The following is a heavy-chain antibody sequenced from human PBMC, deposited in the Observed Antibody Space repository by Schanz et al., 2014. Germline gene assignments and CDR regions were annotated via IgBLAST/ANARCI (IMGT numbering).Heavy chain of an antibody. J-gene: IGHJ4*02. CDR2: IYGGGIT. Sequence: EVQLVESGGGLVQPGGSLRLSCAASGFTVSSNYMSWVRQAPGKGLEWVSVIYGGGITYYADPVKGRFTISRDSSKNTLYLQMNSLSAEDTAVYYCASLYDREYFDYWGQGTLVTVSS. V-gene: IGHV3-66*01. CDR1: GFTVSSNY. CDR3: ASLYDREYFDY. D-gene: IGHD2-8*01.